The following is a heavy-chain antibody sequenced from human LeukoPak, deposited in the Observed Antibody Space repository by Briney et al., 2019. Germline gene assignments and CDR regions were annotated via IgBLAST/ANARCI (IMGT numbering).Heavy chain of an antibody. Sequence: GGSLRLSCAASGFTFSSQAMGWVRQAPGKGLEWVSVISDSGSLTYYADSVKGRFTISRDNSKKTLFLQLNSLRAEDTAVYYCAKDARRTNGWYYFDYWGQGALVTVSS. CDR2: ISDSGSLT. CDR1: GFTFSSQA. CDR3: AKDARRTNGWYYFDY. J-gene: IGHJ4*02. D-gene: IGHD6-19*01. V-gene: IGHV3-23*01.